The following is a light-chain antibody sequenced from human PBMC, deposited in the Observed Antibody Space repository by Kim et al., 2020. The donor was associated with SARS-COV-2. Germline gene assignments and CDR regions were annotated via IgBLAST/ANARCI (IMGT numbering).Light chain of an antibody. V-gene: IGLV2-8*01. CDR1: SDDIGGFNY. Sequence: QSALTQPPSASGSPGQSVTISCTGTSDDIGGFNYISWYQQHPGKAPKLIIYEVTKRPSGVPDRFSASKSANTASLTVSGLQAEDEAEYYCSSSAGSSTLLFGGGTQLTVL. CDR2: EVT. J-gene: IGLJ2*01. CDR3: SSSAGSSTLL.